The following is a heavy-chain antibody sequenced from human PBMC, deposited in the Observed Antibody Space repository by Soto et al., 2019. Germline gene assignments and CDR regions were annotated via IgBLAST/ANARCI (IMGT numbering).Heavy chain of an antibody. CDR2: IGVSDGST. D-gene: IGHD5-18*01. Sequence: GGFLRVCWAAAGFTFSAYAMCRVRQPPGKGLEWVSSIGVSDGSTYYADSVKGRFTISRDNSENTLYLQMNGLRAEDTAVYYCVKDTPAWRQVWGYDFWGQGALVTVSS. CDR3: VKDTPAWRQVWGYDF. V-gene: IGHV3-23*01. J-gene: IGHJ4*02. CDR1: GFTFSAYA.